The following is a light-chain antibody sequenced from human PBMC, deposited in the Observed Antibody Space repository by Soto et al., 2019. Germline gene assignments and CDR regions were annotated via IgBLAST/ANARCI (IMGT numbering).Light chain of an antibody. V-gene: IGLV2-14*01. CDR1: FSYINTYNF. CDR2: DVS. CDR3: CIYTGTSWV. J-gene: IGLJ3*02. Sequence: QSALTQPASVSGSPGQSITSSCTGTFSYINTYNFVSWFRQHPGKAPKLMIYDVSSRPSGVSDRFSGSKSGKTASLTISGLQAEDEADYCCCIYTGTSWVFGGGTKLTVL.